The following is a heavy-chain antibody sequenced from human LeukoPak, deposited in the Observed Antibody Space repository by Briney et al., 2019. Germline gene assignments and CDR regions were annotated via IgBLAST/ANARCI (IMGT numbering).Heavy chain of an antibody. CDR1: GGSISSSSYY. V-gene: IGHV4-39*07. J-gene: IGHJ4*02. CDR2: IYHSGST. Sequence: PSETLSLTCTVSGGSISSSSYYWGWIRQPPGKGLEWIGNIYHSGSTYYNPSLKSRVTISVDTSKNQFSLKLSSVTAADTAVYYCARGSGSYGYGYWGPGTLVTVSS. CDR3: ARGSGSYGYGY. D-gene: IGHD5-18*01.